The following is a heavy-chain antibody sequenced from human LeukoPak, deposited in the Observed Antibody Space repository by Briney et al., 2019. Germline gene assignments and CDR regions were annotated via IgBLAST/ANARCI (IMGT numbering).Heavy chain of an antibody. V-gene: IGHV3-7*01. J-gene: IGHJ6*03. CDR2: IKQDGSEE. CDR1: GFTFSGYW. Sequence: GGSLRLSCAASGFTFSGYWMTWVRQAPGKGLEWVANIKQDGSEEYYLDSVKGRFTISRDDAKNSLYLEMNSLRAEDTAVYYCARGARYYYYYYMDVWGKGTTVTVSS. CDR3: ARGARYYYYYYMDV.